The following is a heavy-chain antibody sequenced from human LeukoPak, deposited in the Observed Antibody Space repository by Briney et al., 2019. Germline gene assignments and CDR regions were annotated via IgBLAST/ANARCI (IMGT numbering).Heavy chain of an antibody. V-gene: IGHV1-18*01. D-gene: IGHD2-8*01. CDR1: GYTFTSYG. Sequence: ASVKVSCKASGYTFTSYGISWVRQAPGQGLEWMGWISAYNGNTNYVQKLQGRVTMTTDTSTSTAYMELRSLRSDDTAVYYCARDCTNGVCYAPFDYWGQGTLVTVSS. CDR3: ARDCTNGVCYAPFDY. J-gene: IGHJ4*02. CDR2: ISAYNGNT.